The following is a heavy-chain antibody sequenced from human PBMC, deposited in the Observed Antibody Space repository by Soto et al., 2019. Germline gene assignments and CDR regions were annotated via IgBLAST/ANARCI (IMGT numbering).Heavy chain of an antibody. J-gene: IGHJ1*01. D-gene: IGHD6-13*01. CDR1: GGCVRVYY. CDR3: ARGSYSSSWYPEYFQH. V-gene: IGHV4-34*01. CDR2: INHSGST. Sequence: PSETLCLTCAVYGGCVRVYYWSWICQPTGKGLEWIGEINHSGSTNYNPSLKSRVTISVDTSKNQFSLKLSSVTAADTAVYYCARGSYSSSWYPEYFQHWGQGTLVTVSS.